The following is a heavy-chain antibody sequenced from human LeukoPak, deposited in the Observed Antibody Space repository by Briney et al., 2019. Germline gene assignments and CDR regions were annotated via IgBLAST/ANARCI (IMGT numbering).Heavy chain of an antibody. CDR2: ISWNSGNI. D-gene: IGHD6-13*01. CDR3: AKDTGSSSWYYFDY. CDR1: GFTFDDYA. Sequence: GGSLRLSCAASGFTFDDYAMHWVRHAPGKGLEWVSGISWNSGNIGYADSVKGRFTISRDNAKNSLYLQMNSLRAEDTALYYCAKDTGSSSWYYFDYWGQGTLVTVSS. J-gene: IGHJ4*02. V-gene: IGHV3-9*01.